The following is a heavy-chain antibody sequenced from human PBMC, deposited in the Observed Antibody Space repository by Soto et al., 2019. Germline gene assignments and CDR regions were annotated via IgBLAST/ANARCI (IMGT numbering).Heavy chain of an antibody. CDR1: GGSISSGGYS. D-gene: IGHD4-17*01. V-gene: IGHV4-30-2*01. CDR3: GRGDYANAFDI. Sequence: QLQLQESGSGLVTPSQTLSITCAVSGGSISSGGYSWTWIRQPQGKGLEWIGNIYHSGSTYYNASLQSLVTISVDRSKNQFSLKLSSVTAADTAVYYCGRGDYANAFDIWGQGTMVTVSS. CDR2: IYHSGST. J-gene: IGHJ3*02.